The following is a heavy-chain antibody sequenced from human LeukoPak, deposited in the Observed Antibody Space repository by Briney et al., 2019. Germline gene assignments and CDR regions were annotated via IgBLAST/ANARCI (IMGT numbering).Heavy chain of an antibody. CDR2: IDWDDDK. V-gene: IGHV2-70*11. D-gene: IGHD6-13*01. J-gene: IGHJ4*02. CDR1: GFSLSTSGMC. Sequence: SGPTLVNPTQTLTLTCTFSGFSLSTSGMCVSWIRQPPGKALEWLARIDWDDDKYYSTSLKTRLTISKDTSKNQVVLTMTNMDPVDTATYYCARILSRGPLYYFDYWGQGTLVTVSS. CDR3: ARILSRGPLYYFDY.